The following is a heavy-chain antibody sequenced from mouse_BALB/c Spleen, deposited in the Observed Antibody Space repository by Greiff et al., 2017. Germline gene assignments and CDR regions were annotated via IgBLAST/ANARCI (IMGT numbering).Heavy chain of an antibody. CDR1: GYTFTSYW. J-gene: IGHJ3*01. CDR3: ARKKMYGYDPGRFAY. Sequence: QVQLQQSGAELAKPGASVKMSCKASGYTFTSYWMHWVKQRPGQGLEWIGYINPSTGYTEYNQKFKDKATLTADKSSSTAYMQLSSLTSEDSAVYYCARKKMYGYDPGRFAYWGQGTLVTVSA. D-gene: IGHD2-2*01. CDR2: INPSTGYT. V-gene: IGHV1-7*01.